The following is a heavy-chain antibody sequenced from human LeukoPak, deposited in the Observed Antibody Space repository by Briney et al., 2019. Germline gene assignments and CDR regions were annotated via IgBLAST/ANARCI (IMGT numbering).Heavy chain of an antibody. J-gene: IGHJ4*02. Sequence: ASVKVSCKASGYTFTSYAMHRVRQAPGQRLEWMGWINAGNGNTKYSQKFQGRVTITRDTSASTAYMELSSLRSEDTAVYYCARGEVFGGWPSPPDYWGQGTLVTVSS. V-gene: IGHV1-3*01. D-gene: IGHD6-19*01. CDR2: INAGNGNT. CDR3: ARGEVFGGWPSPPDY. CDR1: GYTFTSYA.